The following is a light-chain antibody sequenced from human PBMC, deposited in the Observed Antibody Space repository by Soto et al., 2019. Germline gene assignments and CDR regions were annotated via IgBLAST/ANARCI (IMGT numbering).Light chain of an antibody. CDR3: QKYDSAPWT. CDR1: QGISNY. J-gene: IGKJ1*01. V-gene: IGKV1-27*01. Sequence: DIQMTQSPSSLSASVRDRVTITCRASQGISNYLAWYQQKPGKVPKLLIYAASTLQSGVPSRFSGSGSGTDFPLNISSLQPEDVATYSCQKYDSAPWTFGQGTKVEIK. CDR2: AAS.